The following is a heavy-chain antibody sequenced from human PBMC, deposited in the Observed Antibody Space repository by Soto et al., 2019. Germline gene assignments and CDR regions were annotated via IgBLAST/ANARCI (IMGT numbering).Heavy chain of an antibody. D-gene: IGHD3-10*01. CDR3: ARNRGGGGFSH. J-gene: IGHJ4*02. CDR2: ITSGSSPI. Sequence: EVQLLESGGDLVQLGGSLRLSCAASGFTFSDYSMHWVRQAPGKGLEWLSYITSGSSPIYYADSVKGRFTISRDNAKNPLFQQMDSLRAADPAVYYCARNRGGGGFSHWGQGTLVTVSS. CDR1: GFTFSDYS. V-gene: IGHV3-48*01.